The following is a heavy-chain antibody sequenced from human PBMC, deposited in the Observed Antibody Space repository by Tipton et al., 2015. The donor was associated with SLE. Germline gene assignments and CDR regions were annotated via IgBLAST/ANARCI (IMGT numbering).Heavy chain of an antibody. CDR2: IYYSGTA. V-gene: IGHV4-61*08. CDR3: ARGRIVGLGGFDY. Sequence: LRLSCKVSGGSINTGGYYWSWIRQTPGKGLEWIGYIYYSGTANYNPSLKSRVTMSVDTSKNQFSLKLSSVTAADTAVYFCARGRIVGLGGFDYWGQGTLVSVSS. CDR1: GGSINTGGYY. D-gene: IGHD1-26*01. J-gene: IGHJ4*02.